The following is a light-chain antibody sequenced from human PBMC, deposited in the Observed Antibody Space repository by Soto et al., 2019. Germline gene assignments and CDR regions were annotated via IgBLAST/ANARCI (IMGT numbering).Light chain of an antibody. V-gene: IGKV3-20*01. Sequence: ETVLTQSPGTLSLSPGERATLSCRSSQSVSSNYLAWYHQKPGQAPRLLIYDVSSRAAGIPDRFSGSWSGTDFILTISILVPEVVAMYYWQQDSRSPTFGQGTKVEIK. CDR2: DVS. CDR1: QSVSSNY. J-gene: IGKJ1*01. CDR3: QQDSRSPT.